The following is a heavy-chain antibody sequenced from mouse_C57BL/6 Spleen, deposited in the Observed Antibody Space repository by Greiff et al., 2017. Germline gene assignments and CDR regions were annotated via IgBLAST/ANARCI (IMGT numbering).Heavy chain of an antibody. CDR1: GYTFTSYW. CDR3: TRFDGYSYYAMDY. J-gene: IGHJ4*01. D-gene: IGHD2-3*01. Sequence: VHVKQSGTVLARPGASVKMSCKTSGYTFTSYWMHWVKQRPGQGLEWIGAIYPGNSDTSYNQKFKGKAKLTAVTSASTAYMELSSLTNEDSAVYYCTRFDGYSYYAMDYWGQGTSVTVSS. CDR2: IYPGNSDT. V-gene: IGHV1-5*01.